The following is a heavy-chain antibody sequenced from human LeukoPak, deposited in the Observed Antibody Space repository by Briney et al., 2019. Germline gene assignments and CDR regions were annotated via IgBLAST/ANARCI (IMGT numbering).Heavy chain of an antibody. Sequence: SETLSLTCTVSGGSISSYYWSWIRQPPGKGLEWIGYIYYSGSTNYNPSLKSRVTISVDTSKNQFSLKLNSVIASDTAMYYCERSVVGYDNFWGQGTLVTVSS. CDR1: GGSISSYY. D-gene: IGHD5-18*01. J-gene: IGHJ4*02. CDR2: IYYSGST. CDR3: ERSVVGYDNF. V-gene: IGHV4-59*08.